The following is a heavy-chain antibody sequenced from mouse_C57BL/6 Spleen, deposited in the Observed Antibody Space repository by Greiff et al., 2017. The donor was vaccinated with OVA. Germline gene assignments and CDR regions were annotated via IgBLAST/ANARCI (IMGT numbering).Heavy chain of an antibody. Sequence: EVKLVESGGGLVQPGGSLSLSCAASGFTFTDYYISWVRQPPGKALEWLGFIRNKANGYTTAYSASVKGRFTISRDNSQSILYLQMNALRAEDSATYYCARYGNYWYYFDYWGQGTTLTVSS. CDR1: GFTFTDYY. V-gene: IGHV7-3*01. CDR3: ARYGNYWYYFDY. CDR2: IRNKANGYTT. J-gene: IGHJ2*01. D-gene: IGHD2-1*01.